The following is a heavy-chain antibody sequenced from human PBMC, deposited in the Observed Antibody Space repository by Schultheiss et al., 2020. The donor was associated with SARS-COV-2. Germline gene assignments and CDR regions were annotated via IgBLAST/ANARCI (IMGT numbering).Heavy chain of an antibody. Sequence: SETLSLTCTVSGGSISSYYWSWIRQPAGKGLEWIGYIYYSGSTNYNPSLKSRVTISVDTSKNQFSLKLSSVTAADTAVYYCARVAYPYHYMDVWGKGTTVTVSS. CDR2: IYYSGST. CDR1: GGSISSYY. CDR3: ARVAYPYHYMDV. V-gene: IGHV4-59*01. J-gene: IGHJ6*03.